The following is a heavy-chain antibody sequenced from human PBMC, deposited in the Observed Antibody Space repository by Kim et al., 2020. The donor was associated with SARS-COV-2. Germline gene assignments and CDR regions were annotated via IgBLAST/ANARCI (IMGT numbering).Heavy chain of an antibody. CDR2: ISSSSSTI. J-gene: IGHJ6*02. CDR3: ARDLDDYVWGSYRYTSPDV. D-gene: IGHD3-16*02. Sequence: GGSLRLSCAASGFTFSSYSMNWVRQAPGKGLEWVSYISSSSSTIYYADSVKGRFTISRDNAKNSLYLQMNSLRAEDTAVYYCARDLDDYVWGSYRYTSPDVWGQGTTVTVSS. V-gene: IGHV3-48*04. CDR1: GFTFSSYS.